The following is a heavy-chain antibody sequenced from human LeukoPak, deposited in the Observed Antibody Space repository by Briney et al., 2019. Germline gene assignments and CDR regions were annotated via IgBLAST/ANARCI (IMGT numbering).Heavy chain of an antibody. CDR3: ARDPLRYLRVGHYDY. Sequence: GGSLRLSCVASGSTFSNSALNWVRQVPGKGLEWVSSIDYDSSHIYYAASVRGRFTISRDNARNSVYLQMNSLRVEDTAVYYCARDPLRYLRVGHYDYWGQGTLVAVSS. V-gene: IGHV3-21*01. CDR2: IDYDSSHI. J-gene: IGHJ4*02. D-gene: IGHD3-9*01. CDR1: GSTFSNSA.